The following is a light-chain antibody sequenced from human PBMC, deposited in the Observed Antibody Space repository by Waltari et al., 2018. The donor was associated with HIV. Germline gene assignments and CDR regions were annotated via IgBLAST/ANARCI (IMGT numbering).Light chain of an antibody. CDR3: YSTDSSGYHKV. CDR1: ALAKNY. Sequence: SYELTQPPSVSVSPGQAARITCSGDALAKNYAYWYQQKSGQAPVLVIYEDDKRPSGIPERFSASTSGTMATWTISGAQVEDEGDYYCYSTDSSGYHKVFGGGTKLTVL. J-gene: IGLJ2*01. V-gene: IGLV3-10*01. CDR2: EDD.